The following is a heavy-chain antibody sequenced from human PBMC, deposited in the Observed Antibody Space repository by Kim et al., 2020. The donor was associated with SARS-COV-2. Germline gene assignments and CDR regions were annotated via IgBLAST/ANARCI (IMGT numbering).Heavy chain of an antibody. V-gene: IGHV4-61*02. Sequence: SETLSLTCTVSGGSISSGSYYWSWIRQPAGKGLEWIGRIYTSGSTNYNPSLKSRVTISVDTSKNQFSLKLSSVTAADTAVYYCARTTSITSSSCEPYFDYWGQGTLVTVSS. CDR1: GGSISSGSYY. J-gene: IGHJ4*02. CDR3: ARTTSITSSSCEPYFDY. D-gene: IGHD6-13*01. CDR2: IYTSGST.